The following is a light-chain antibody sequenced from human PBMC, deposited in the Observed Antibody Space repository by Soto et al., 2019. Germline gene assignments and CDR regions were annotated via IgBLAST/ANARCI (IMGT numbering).Light chain of an antibody. J-gene: IGKJ1*01. CDR1: QSVSTRS. CDR3: QQYDSSPRT. Sequence: EIVLTQSPCTLSLSPGERATLSCRASQSVSTRSLAWYQQKPDQAPRLLISGASSRAADIPDRFSGSGSGTDFTLTINRLEPEDFAVYYCQQYDSSPRTFGQGTKVE. CDR2: GAS. V-gene: IGKV3-20*01.